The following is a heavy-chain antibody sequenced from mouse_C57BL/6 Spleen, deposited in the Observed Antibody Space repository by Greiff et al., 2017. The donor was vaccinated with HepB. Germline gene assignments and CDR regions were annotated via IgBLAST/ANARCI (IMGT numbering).Heavy chain of an antibody. CDR3: TRSGYDYGGVFDY. Sequence: QVQLKESGAELVRPGASVTLSCKASGYTFTDYEMHWVKQTPVHGLEWIGAIDPETGGTAYNQKFKGKAILTADKSSSTAYMELRSLTSEDSAVYYCTRSGYDYGGVFDYWGQGTTLTVSS. J-gene: IGHJ2*01. CDR1: GYTFTDYE. D-gene: IGHD2-4*01. V-gene: IGHV1-15*01. CDR2: IDPETGGT.